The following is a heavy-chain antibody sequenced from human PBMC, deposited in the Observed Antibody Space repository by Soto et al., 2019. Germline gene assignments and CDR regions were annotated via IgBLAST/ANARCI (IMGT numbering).Heavy chain of an antibody. J-gene: IGHJ4*02. CDR2: ISAYNGNT. CDR3: ARDFGPSSGYSFDY. Sequence: ASVKVSCRASGYTFTSYGISWVRQAPGQGLEWMGWISAYNGNTNYAQKVQGRVTMTTDTSTSTAYMELRSLRSDDAAVYYCARDFGPSSGYSFDYWGQGTLVTVSS. CDR1: GYTFTSYG. V-gene: IGHV1-18*01. D-gene: IGHD3-22*01.